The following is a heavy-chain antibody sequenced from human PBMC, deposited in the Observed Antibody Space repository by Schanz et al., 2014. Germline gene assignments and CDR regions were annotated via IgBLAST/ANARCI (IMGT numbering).Heavy chain of an antibody. Sequence: PGGSLRLSCAASGFTFSDYYMTWIRQAPGKGLEWVSDISDSGDSTHYADSVKGRFTISRDNAKNSLFLEMNNLRTEDTAVYFCAKVAPAATYLDSWGLGTLVTVSS. CDR1: GFTFSDYY. V-gene: IGHV3-11*04. D-gene: IGHD2-2*01. J-gene: IGHJ4*02. CDR2: ISDSGDST. CDR3: AKVAPAATYLDS.